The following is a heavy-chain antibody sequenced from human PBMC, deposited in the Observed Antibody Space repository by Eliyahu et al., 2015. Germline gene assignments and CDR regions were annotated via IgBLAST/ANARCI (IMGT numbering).Heavy chain of an antibody. V-gene: IGHV4-39*01. CDR3: VRQTHYYDSSGSRNCFDP. D-gene: IGHD3-22*01. J-gene: IGHJ5*02. CDR2: IYYSGNT. Sequence: QLQLQESGPGLVKPSETLSLTCTVSGGSISSSSYYWGWIRQPPGKGLECIGSIYYSGNTYYNRSLKSRVTISVDTSKNQFSLKLSSVTAADTAVYYCVRQTHYYDSSGSRNCFDPWGQGTLVTVSS. CDR1: GGSISSSSYY.